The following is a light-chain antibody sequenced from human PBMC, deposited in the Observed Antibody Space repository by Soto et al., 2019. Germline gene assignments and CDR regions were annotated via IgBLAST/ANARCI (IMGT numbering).Light chain of an antibody. J-gene: IGLJ2*01. CDR2: SGN. Sequence: QSVLTQPPSASGTPGQRVTISCSGSSSNVGSYTVYWYQQLPGTAPKVLIYSGNRRPSGVPARFSGSKSGTSASLAISGLQSEDEADYSCAAWDDSLNGVVFGGGTKVTVL. V-gene: IGLV1-44*01. CDR1: SSNVGSYT. CDR3: AAWDDSLNGVV.